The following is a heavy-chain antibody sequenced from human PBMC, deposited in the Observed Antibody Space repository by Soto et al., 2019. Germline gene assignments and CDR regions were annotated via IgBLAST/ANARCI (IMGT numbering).Heavy chain of an antibody. CDR2: ITPFNGNT. J-gene: IGHJ4*02. CDR3: ASGRYDASGYFDY. Sequence: SVKVSCKASGGTFSRYAISWVRQAPGQALEWMGWITPFNGNTKYAQKFQDRVTFTGDTSLNTAYMELSSLRSDDTAMFYCASGRYDASGYFDYWGQGTLVTVSS. V-gene: IGHV1-45*02. D-gene: IGHD3-22*01. CDR1: GGTFSRYA.